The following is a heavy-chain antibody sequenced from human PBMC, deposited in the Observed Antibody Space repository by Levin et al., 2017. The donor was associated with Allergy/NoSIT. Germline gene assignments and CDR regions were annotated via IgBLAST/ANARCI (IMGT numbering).Heavy chain of an antibody. D-gene: IGHD4-23*01. CDR1: GFTFSSYA. CDR3: ARDRDYGGNFYWYFDL. V-gene: IGHV3-30-3*01. J-gene: IGHJ2*01. CDR2: ISYDGSNK. Sequence: GGSLRLSCAASGFTFSSYAMHWVRQAPGKGLEWVAVISYDGSNKYYADSVKGRFTISRDNSKNTLYLQMNSLRAEDTAVYYCARDRDYGGNFYWYFDLWGRGTLVTVSS.